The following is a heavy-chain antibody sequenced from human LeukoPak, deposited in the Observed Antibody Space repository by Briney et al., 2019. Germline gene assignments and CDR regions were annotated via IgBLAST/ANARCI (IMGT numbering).Heavy chain of an antibody. Sequence: SQTLSLTCAISGAIVSSNGAVGNGIRHSPPRALNCLGRTYYRPKWYNDYAVSVKSRITINPDTSKNQFSLQLNSVTPEDTAVYYCARGDCSSTSCYSANWFDPWGQGTLVTVSS. D-gene: IGHD2-2*02. CDR2: TYYRPKWYN. J-gene: IGHJ5*02. V-gene: IGHV6-1*01. CDR1: GAIVSSNGAV. CDR3: ARGDCSSTSCYSANWFDP.